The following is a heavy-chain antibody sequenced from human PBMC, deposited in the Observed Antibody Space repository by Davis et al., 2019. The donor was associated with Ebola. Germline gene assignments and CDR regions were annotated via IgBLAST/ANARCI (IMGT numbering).Heavy chain of an antibody. CDR3: ARGGADGSAEYYYYGMDV. Sequence: GESLKISCAASGFTFSSYWMSWVRQAPGKGLEWVANIKQDGSEKYYVDSVKGRFTISRDNAKNSLYLQMNSLRAEDTAVYYCARGGADGSAEYYYYGMDVWGQGTTVTVSS. CDR2: IKQDGSEK. J-gene: IGHJ6*02. CDR1: GFTFSSYW. D-gene: IGHD3-10*01. V-gene: IGHV3-7*03.